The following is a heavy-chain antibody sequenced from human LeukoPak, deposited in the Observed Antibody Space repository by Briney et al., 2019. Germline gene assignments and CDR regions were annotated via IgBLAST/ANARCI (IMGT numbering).Heavy chain of an antibody. V-gene: IGHV4-59*08. D-gene: IGHD3-22*01. J-gene: IGHJ4*02. CDR1: DASISGYY. CDR3: ARRVDYYDTGDYFDY. CDR2: IHFSGST. Sequence: SETLSLTCTVSDASISGYYWSWIRQPPGKGLEWIGSIHFSGSTNYNPSLRSRVTISVDTSKNQFSLKLSSVTAADTAVYYCARRVDYYDTGDYFDYWGQGTLVTVSS.